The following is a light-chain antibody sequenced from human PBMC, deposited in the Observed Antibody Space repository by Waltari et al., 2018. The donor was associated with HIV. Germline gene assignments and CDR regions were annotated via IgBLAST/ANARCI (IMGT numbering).Light chain of an antibody. CDR3: CSYAGSTTWV. CDR2: DVT. J-gene: IGLJ3*02. Sequence: QSALTQPASVSGSPGQSITISCTGTSTDVGDYNYVSWYQHHPGKAPKLIIYDVTKRPSGVSNRFSGSKSGNTASLTISGLQAEDEADYYCCSYAGSTTWVFGGGTQLTVL. V-gene: IGLV2-23*02. CDR1: STDVGDYNY.